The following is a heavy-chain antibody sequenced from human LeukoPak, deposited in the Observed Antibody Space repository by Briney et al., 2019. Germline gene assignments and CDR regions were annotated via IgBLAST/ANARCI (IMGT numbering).Heavy chain of an antibody. Sequence: PSETLSLTCTVSGGSISSSSYFWGWIRQPPGKGLEWIGSIFYSGSTYYNPSLNSRVTISIDTSKNQFSLKLSSVTAADTAVYYCARQGSGNYLSPVNYWGQGTLVTVSS. CDR2: IFYSGST. D-gene: IGHD1-26*01. CDR1: GGSISSSSYF. CDR3: ARQGSGNYLSPVNY. J-gene: IGHJ4*02. V-gene: IGHV4-39*01.